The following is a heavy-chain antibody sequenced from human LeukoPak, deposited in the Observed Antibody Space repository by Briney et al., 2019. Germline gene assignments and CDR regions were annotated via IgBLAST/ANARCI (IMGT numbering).Heavy chain of an antibody. Sequence: PSETLSLTCTVSGGSISSYYWSWIRQPPGKGLEWIGYIYYSGSTNYNPSLKSRVTISVDTPKNQFSLKLSSVTAADTAVYCCARVRGSGKYYYYYVGVWGKGTTVTISS. CDR2: IYYSGST. D-gene: IGHD3-10*01. CDR1: GGSISSYY. J-gene: IGHJ6*03. V-gene: IGHV4-59*01. CDR3: ARVRGSGKYYYYYVGV.